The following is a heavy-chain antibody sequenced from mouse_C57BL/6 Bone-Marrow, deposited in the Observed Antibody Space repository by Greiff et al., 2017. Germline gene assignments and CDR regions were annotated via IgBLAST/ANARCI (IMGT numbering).Heavy chain of an antibody. D-gene: IGHD4-1*01. CDR2: IFPGSGST. CDR1: GYAFSSSW. V-gene: IGHV1-75*01. Sequence: QVQLQQSGPELVKPGASVKISCKASGYAFSSSWMNWVKQRPGQGLEWIGWIFPGSGSTYYNEKFKGKATLTVDKSSSTAYMLLSSLTSEDSAVYFCARELDWDAMDYWGQGTSVTVSS. J-gene: IGHJ4*01. CDR3: ARELDWDAMDY.